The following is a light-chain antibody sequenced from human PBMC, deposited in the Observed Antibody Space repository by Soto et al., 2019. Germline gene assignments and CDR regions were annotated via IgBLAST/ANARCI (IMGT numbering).Light chain of an antibody. CDR3: QSYDSSLSVYV. CDR2: GNN. CDR1: SSNIGAGYD. V-gene: IGLV1-40*01. J-gene: IGLJ1*01. Sequence: QSVLTQPPSVSGAPGQRVSISCTGSSSNIGAGYDVHWYQQLPGTAHKLLIYGNNNHPSGVPDRFSGSKSGTSASLAITGLQAEDEADYYCQSYDSSLSVYVFGAGTKLTVL.